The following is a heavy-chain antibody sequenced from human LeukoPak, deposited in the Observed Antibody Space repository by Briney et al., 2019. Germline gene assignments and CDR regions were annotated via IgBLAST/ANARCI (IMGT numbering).Heavy chain of an antibody. Sequence: GASVTVSCKASGYTFTGYYMHWVRQAPGQGLEWMGWINPNSGGTNYAQKFQGRVTMTRDTSISTAYMELSRLRSDDTAVYYCARAGLDYYDSSGYYYGSFFDYWGQGTLVTVSS. CDR2: INPNSGGT. J-gene: IGHJ4*02. CDR3: ARAGLDYYDSSGYYYGSFFDY. V-gene: IGHV1-2*02. CDR1: GYTFTGYY. D-gene: IGHD3-22*01.